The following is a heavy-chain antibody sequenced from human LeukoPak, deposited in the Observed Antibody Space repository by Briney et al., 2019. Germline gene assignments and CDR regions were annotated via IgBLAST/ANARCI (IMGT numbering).Heavy chain of an antibody. D-gene: IGHD2-2*01. V-gene: IGHV3-23*01. CDR2: ISGSGGST. J-gene: IGHJ4*02. CDR1: GFTFSSYG. Sequence: GGSLRLSCAASGFTFSSYGMSWVRQAPGKGLEWVSAISGSGGSTYYADSVKGRFTISRDNSKNTLYLQMNSLRAEDTAVYYCAKDCSSTSCQDYWGQGTLVTVSS. CDR3: AKDCSSTSCQDY.